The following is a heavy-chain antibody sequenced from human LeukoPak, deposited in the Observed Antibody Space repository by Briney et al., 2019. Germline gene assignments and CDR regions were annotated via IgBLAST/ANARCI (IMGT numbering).Heavy chain of an antibody. CDR3: ARDQSGSTTVTVTTDYWYFDV. CDR2: INPTGTYT. Sequence: ASVKVSCKASGYRFTSTYMHWVRQAPGQGREWMGLINPTGTYTKYAQKFQGRVSMTRDTSTSTDYMELRSLTSEDSAVYYCARDQSGSTTVTVTTDYWYFDVWGRGTLVTVSS. D-gene: IGHD4-17*01. J-gene: IGHJ2*01. CDR1: GYRFTSTY. V-gene: IGHV1-46*01.